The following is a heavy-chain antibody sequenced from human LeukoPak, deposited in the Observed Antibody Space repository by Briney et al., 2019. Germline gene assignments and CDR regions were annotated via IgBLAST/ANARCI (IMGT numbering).Heavy chain of an antibody. CDR2: VNHRGDT. CDR3: ARGPTISETGYFDY. Sequence: PSETLSLTCAVYGGSFSAYYWSWIRQSPGKGLQWIAEVNHRGDTNYNPSVKGRVTISVDTSKNQFSLKVTSLTAADRAVYYCARGPTISETGYFDYWGQGTLVTVSS. D-gene: IGHD1-1*01. CDR1: GGSFSAYY. J-gene: IGHJ4*03. V-gene: IGHV4-34*01.